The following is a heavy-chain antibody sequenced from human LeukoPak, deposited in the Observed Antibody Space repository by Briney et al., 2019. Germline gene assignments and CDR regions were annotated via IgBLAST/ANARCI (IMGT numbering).Heavy chain of an antibody. V-gene: IGHV4-34*01. CDR1: GGSISSYY. CDR3: ASRPNTIFGVVPVIN. D-gene: IGHD3-3*01. CDR2: INHSGST. Sequence: NPSETLSLTCTVSGGSISSYYWSWIRQPPGKGLEWIGEINHSGSTNYNPSLKSRVTISVDTSKNQFSLKLSSVTAADTAVYYCASRPNTIFGVVPVINWGQGTLVTVSS. J-gene: IGHJ4*02.